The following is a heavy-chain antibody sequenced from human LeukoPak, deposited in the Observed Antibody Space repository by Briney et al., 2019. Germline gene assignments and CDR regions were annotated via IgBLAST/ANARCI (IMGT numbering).Heavy chain of an antibody. CDR1: GFTFSGSA. J-gene: IGHJ6*02. V-gene: IGHV3-73*01. CDR3: TTPYGDYVEYYYYYGMDV. CDR2: IRSKGNSYAT. Sequence: GGSLKLSCAASGFTFSGSAMHWVRQASGKGLEWVGRIRSKGNSYATAYAASAKGRFTISRDDSKNTAYLQMNSLKTEDTAVYYCTTPYGDYVEYYYYYGMDVWGQGTTVTVSS. D-gene: IGHD4-17*01.